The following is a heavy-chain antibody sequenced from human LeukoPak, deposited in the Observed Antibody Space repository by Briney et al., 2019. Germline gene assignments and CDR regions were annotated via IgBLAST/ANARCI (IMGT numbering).Heavy chain of an antibody. J-gene: IGHJ4*02. CDR2: ISYSGST. Sequence: PSETLSLTCTVSGGSISSSNYYWSWIRQPPGKGLEWIGYISYSGSTNYNPSLKSRVTISVDTSKNQFSLKLSSVTAAETAVYYCARHYSDSSAYYAGGTFDYWGQGTLVTVSS. D-gene: IGHD3-22*01. CDR3: ARHYSDSSAYYAGGTFDY. CDR1: GGSISSSNYY. V-gene: IGHV4-61*01.